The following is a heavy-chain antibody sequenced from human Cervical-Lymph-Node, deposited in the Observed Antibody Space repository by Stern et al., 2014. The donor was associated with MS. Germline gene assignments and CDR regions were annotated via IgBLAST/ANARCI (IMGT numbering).Heavy chain of an antibody. V-gene: IGHV3-64*01. Sequence: VQLVESGGGLVQPGGSLRLSCVGSGFTFRNYAMHWVRQAPGKGLEYVSAITSDGGSTYYAKFVKGRFTISRDNAKNTLYLQMGRLRGDDMAVYYCARGSRWGQGTLVTVSS. CDR3: ARGSR. J-gene: IGHJ4*02. CDR1: GFTFRNYA. CDR2: ITSDGGST.